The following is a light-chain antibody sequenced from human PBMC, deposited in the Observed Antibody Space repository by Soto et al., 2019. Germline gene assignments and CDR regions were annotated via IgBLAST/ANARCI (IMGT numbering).Light chain of an antibody. CDR2: DAS. Sequence: EIVLTQSPATLSLSPGERAALSCRASQGVSRFLAWYQQKPGQAPRLLIYDASNRATGIPARFSGSGSGTDFTLAISSLEPAGFAVYYGQQRSSWPPTFGGGPKVEIK. J-gene: IGKJ4*01. CDR3: QQRSSWPPT. CDR1: QGVSRF. V-gene: IGKV3-11*01.